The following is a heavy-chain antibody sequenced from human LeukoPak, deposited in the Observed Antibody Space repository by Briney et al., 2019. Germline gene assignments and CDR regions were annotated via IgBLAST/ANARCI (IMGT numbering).Heavy chain of an antibody. CDR2: IFSSGPT. CDR3: AISGLGFGEFRGLDY. J-gene: IGHJ4*02. Sequence: GGSLRLSCAASGSNVSNNYMNWVRQAPGKGLEWVSVIFSSGPTYYADSVKGRFTISRDTSKNALYLQMNSLRAEDTAVYYCAISGLGFGEFRGLDYWGQGTLVTVSS. V-gene: IGHV3-53*01. D-gene: IGHD3-10*01. CDR1: GSNVSNNY.